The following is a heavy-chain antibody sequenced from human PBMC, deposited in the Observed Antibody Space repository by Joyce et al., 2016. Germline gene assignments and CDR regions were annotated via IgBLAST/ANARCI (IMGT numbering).Heavy chain of an antibody. Sequence: EVELVESGGGVARPGGSLRLSCAVSGCTFNLHWMSWVREAPGKGLEWVAYINNDGSDKDDVDSVKGRFTIARDNAKNSLYLQVNSLRTDDTAVYYCAREHNDAFDFWGHGTLVSVSS. CDR1: GCTFNLHW. CDR2: INNDGSDK. CDR3: AREHNDAFDF. D-gene: IGHD1-1*01. V-gene: IGHV3-7*04. J-gene: IGHJ4*01.